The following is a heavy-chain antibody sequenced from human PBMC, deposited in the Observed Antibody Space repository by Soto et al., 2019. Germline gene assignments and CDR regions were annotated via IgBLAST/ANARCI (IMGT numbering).Heavy chain of an antibody. CDR1: GYTFASYY. J-gene: IGHJ3*02. CDR3: ARVDSGYDFAFDI. D-gene: IGHD5-12*01. CDR2: INPSGGST. Sequence: ASVKVSCKASGYTFASYYMHWVRQAPGQGLEWMGIINPSGGSTSYAQKFQGRVTMTRDTSTSTVYMELSSLRSEDTAVYYCARVDSGYDFAFDIWGQGTMVTVSS. V-gene: IGHV1-46*03.